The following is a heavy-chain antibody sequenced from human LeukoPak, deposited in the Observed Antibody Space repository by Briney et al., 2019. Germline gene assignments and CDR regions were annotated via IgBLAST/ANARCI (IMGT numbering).Heavy chain of an antibody. J-gene: IGHJ3*02. D-gene: IGHD5-18*01. CDR2: IKQDGSEK. Sequence: GGSLRLSCAASGFTFSSYWMSWVRQAPGKGLEWVANIKQDGSEKYYVDSVKGRLTISRDNAKNSLYLQMNSLRAEDTAVYYCARGYSYGSETDAFDIWGQGTMVTVSS. CDR1: GFTFSSYW. V-gene: IGHV3-7*01. CDR3: ARGYSYGSETDAFDI.